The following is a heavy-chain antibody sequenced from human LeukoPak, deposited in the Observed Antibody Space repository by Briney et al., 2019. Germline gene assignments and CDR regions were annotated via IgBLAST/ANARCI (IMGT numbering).Heavy chain of an antibody. J-gene: IGHJ4*02. CDR3: ARGAYCSGGSCLQPKRYDY. CDR1: GYTFTGYY. Sequence: ASVMVSCKASGYTFTGYYMHWVRQAPGQGLEWMGRINPNSGGTNYAQKFQGRVTMTRDTSISTAYMELSRLRSDDTAVYYCARGAYCSGGSCLQPKRYDYWGQGTLVTVSS. D-gene: IGHD2-15*01. CDR2: INPNSGGT. V-gene: IGHV1-2*06.